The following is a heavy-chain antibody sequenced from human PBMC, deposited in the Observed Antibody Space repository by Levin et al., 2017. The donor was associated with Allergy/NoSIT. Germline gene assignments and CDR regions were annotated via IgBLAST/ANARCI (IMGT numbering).Heavy chain of an antibody. V-gene: IGHV3-21*01. CDR3: ARTYSSSGILDY. J-gene: IGHJ4*02. CDR2: ISSSSSYI. Sequence: ETLSLTCAASGFTFSSYSMNWVRQAPGKGLEWVSSISSSSSYIYYADSVKGRFTISRDNAKNSLYLQMNSLRAEDTAVYYCARTYSSSGILDYWGQGTLVTVSS. D-gene: IGHD6-13*01. CDR1: GFTFSSYS.